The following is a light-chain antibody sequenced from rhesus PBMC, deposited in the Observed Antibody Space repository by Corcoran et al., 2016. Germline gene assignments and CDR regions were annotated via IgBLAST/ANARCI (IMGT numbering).Light chain of an antibody. J-gene: IGKJ2*01. V-gene: IGKV1-25*01. CDR3: QHGYDTPYS. CDR1: QDISNN. Sequence: DIQMTQSPSSLSASVGDRVTITCQASQDISNNLAWYQQKPGKVPNLLIYRATTLQSWVPSRFLGSGSGTEFTHTISSLQPEEFATYYCQHGYDTPYSFGQGTKVEIK. CDR2: RAT.